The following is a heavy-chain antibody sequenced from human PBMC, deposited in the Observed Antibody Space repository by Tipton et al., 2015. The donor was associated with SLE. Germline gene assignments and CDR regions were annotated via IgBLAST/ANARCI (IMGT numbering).Heavy chain of an antibody. CDR2: IHYSGKT. D-gene: IGHD3-3*01. Sequence: TLSLTCTVSGGSFDYHYWSWIRQTPGKGLEYIGFIHYSGKTDSHLSLKSRVTMSVDTSKNQFSLRLSSVTTADTAVYYCARGFLEMFDPWGPGTLVTVSS. CDR3: ARGFLEMFDP. CDR1: GGSFDYHY. V-gene: IGHV4-59*11. J-gene: IGHJ5*02.